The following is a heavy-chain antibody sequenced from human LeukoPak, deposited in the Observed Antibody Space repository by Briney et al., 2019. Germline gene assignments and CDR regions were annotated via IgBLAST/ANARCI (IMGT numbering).Heavy chain of an antibody. V-gene: IGHV1-18*01. CDR2: ISTYNGDT. D-gene: IGHD5-18*01. Sequence: ASVKVSCKASGYTFTSYGISWVRQAPGQGLEWMGWISTYNGDTNYAQKLQDRVTMTTDTSTSTAYMELRSLRSDDTAVYYCARGSSYGFSMGFWGQGTLVTVSS. CDR1: GYTFTSYG. J-gene: IGHJ4*02. CDR3: ARGSSYGFSMGF.